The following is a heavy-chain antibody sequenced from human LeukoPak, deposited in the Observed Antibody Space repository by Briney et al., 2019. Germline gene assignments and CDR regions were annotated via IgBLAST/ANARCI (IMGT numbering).Heavy chain of an antibody. V-gene: IGHV3-23*01. CDR2: IRGSGGST. CDR3: ANSLAVAEDYFAY. J-gene: IGHJ4*02. CDR1: GLTFSSYA. Sequence: GGSLRLSCAASGLTFSSYAMSWVRQAPGKGVEWGSAIRGSGGSTYYADSVKGRFTISRGNSKNTLYLQMNSLRAEDTAVYYYANSLAVAEDYFAYWGRGSLVTVSS. D-gene: IGHD6-19*01.